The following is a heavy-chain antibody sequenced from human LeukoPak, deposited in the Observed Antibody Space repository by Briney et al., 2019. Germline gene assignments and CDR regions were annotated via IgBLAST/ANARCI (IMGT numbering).Heavy chain of an antibody. V-gene: IGHV3-66*04. CDR2: IYSGGST. CDR1: GFTVSSNS. CDR3: AKQHYYDSSGYYPPGD. D-gene: IGHD3-22*01. J-gene: IGHJ4*02. Sequence: GGSLRLSCAASGFTVSSNSMSWVRQAPGRWLEWVSVIYSGGSTYYADSVKGRFTISRDNSKNTLCLQMNSLRAEDTAMYYCAKQHYYDSSGYYPPGDWGQGTLVTVSS.